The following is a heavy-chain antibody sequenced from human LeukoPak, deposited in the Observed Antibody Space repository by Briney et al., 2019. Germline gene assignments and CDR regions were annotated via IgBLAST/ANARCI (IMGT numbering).Heavy chain of an antibody. J-gene: IGHJ4*02. Sequence: PGGSLRLSCAASGFTFSSYAMSWVRQAPGKGLEWVSAISGSGGSTYYAGSVKGRFTISRDNSKNTLYLQVNSLRAEDTAVYYCAKSPGSLLWFGELLYYFDHWGQGTLVTVSS. CDR3: AKSPGSLLWFGELLYYFDH. D-gene: IGHD3-10*01. CDR2: ISGSGGST. V-gene: IGHV3-23*01. CDR1: GFTFSSYA.